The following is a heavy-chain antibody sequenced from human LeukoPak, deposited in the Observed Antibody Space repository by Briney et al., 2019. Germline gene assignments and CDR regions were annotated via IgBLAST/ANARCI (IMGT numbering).Heavy chain of an antibody. Sequence: GASVKVSCKASGGTFSSYAISWVRQAPGQGLEWMGGIIPIFGTADYAQKFQGRVTITADKSTSTAYMELSSLRSEDTAVYYCARESVSGSYFLTAFDIWGQGTMVTVSS. CDR1: GGTFSSYA. CDR2: IIPIFGTA. D-gene: IGHD1-26*01. J-gene: IGHJ3*02. CDR3: ARESVSGSYFLTAFDI. V-gene: IGHV1-69*06.